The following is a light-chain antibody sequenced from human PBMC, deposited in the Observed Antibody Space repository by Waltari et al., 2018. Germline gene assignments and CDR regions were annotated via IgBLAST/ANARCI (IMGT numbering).Light chain of an antibody. CDR2: KAS. J-gene: IGKJ2*01. Sequence: DIPSAPSPSTLSAAVGDRVTITCRASQSSSSWLTWYQQKPGKAPKALIYKASSLESGVPSRFSGGGSGTEFTLTISSLQPDDFATYYCQQYKTYSYTFGQGTKLEIK. V-gene: IGKV1-5*03. CDR1: QSSSSW. CDR3: QQYKTYSYT.